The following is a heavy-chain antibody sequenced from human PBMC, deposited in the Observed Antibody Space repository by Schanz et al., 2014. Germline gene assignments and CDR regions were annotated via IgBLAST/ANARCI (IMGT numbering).Heavy chain of an antibody. D-gene: IGHD3-10*01. CDR2: IYSGGST. Sequence: EVQLVESGGGLVQPGGSLRLSCAASGFTVSINYMSWVRQAPGKGLEWVSVIYSGGSTYYADSVKGRFTISRDNSKNTLYLQMNSLRAEDTAVYFCAKSQYYGSGSYSDYYGVDVWGQGTTVTVSS. CDR1: GFTVSINY. J-gene: IGHJ6*02. CDR3: AKSQYYGSGSYSDYYGVDV. V-gene: IGHV3-66*01.